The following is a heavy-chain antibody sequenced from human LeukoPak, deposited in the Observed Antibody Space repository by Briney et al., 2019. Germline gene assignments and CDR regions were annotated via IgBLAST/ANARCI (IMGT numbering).Heavy chain of an antibody. V-gene: IGHV3-21*01. CDR3: ARDSAAYRPYYYYYMDV. J-gene: IGHJ6*03. Sequence: GGSLRLSCAASGFTFSSYSMNWVRQAPGKGLEWVSSISSSSSYIYYADSVKGRFTISRDNAKNSLYLHMNSLRAEDTAVYYCARDSAAYRPYYYYYMDVWGKGTTVTVSS. CDR1: GFTFSSYS. CDR2: ISSSSSYI. D-gene: IGHD3-16*02.